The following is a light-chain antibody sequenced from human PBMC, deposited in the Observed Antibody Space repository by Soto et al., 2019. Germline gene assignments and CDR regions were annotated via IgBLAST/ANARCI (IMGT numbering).Light chain of an antibody. CDR3: LLSYRGVGV. Sequence: QAVVTQEPSLTVSPGGTVTLTCGSNTGAVTTGHYPYWFQQKPGQAPRTLIYDTNNKHSWTPARFSGSLLGGKAALTLSGAQPEDEADYYCLLSYRGVGVFGGGTKHTVL. CDR2: DTN. V-gene: IGLV7-46*01. J-gene: IGLJ2*01. CDR1: TGAVTTGHY.